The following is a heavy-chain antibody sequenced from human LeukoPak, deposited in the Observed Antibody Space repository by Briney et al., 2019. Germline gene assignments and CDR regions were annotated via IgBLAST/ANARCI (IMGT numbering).Heavy chain of an antibody. CDR3: AKSQWLHSSVEDAFDI. CDR1: GYTFSNYG. D-gene: IGHD6-19*01. J-gene: IGHJ3*02. V-gene: IGHV1-18*01. CDR2: ISAYNGNT. Sequence: KPGASVKVSCKASGYTFSNYGISWVRQAPGQGLEWMGWISAYNGNTNYAQKFQGRVTLTTDTSSSTAYMELRSLRSDDRAMYYCAKSQWLHSSVEDAFDIWGQGTMVAVSS.